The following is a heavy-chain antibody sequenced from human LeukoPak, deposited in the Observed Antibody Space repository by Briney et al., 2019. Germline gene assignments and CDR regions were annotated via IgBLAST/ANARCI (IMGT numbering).Heavy chain of an antibody. J-gene: IGHJ4*02. Sequence: GGSLRLSCAASGFTFSSYGMHWVRQAPGKGLEWVAVISHDGSYKYYADPVKGRFTISRDISKNTLYLQLNSLRAEDTAVYYCAKDMAAGGTSYFDYWGQGTLVAVSS. CDR3: AKDMAAGGTSYFDY. D-gene: IGHD6-13*01. CDR2: ISHDGSYK. V-gene: IGHV3-30*18. CDR1: GFTFSSYG.